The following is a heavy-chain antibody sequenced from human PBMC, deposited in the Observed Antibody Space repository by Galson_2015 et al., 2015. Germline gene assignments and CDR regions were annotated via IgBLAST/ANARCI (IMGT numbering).Heavy chain of an antibody. CDR2: IKQDGSEK. J-gene: IGHJ3*02. D-gene: IGHD5-18*01. Sequence: SLRLSCAASGFTFSSYWMSWVRQAPGKGLEWVANIKQDGSEKYYVDSVKGRFTISRDNAKNSLYLQMNSLRAEDTAVYYCARDQYSYGSGAFDIWGQRTMVTVSS. V-gene: IGHV3-7*03. CDR1: GFTFSSYW. CDR3: ARDQYSYGSGAFDI.